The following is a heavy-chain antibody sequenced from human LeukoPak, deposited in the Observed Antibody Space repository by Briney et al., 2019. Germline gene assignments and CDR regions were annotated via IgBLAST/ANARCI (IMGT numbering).Heavy chain of an antibody. D-gene: IGHD2-15*01. CDR2: ISPDGSST. CDR1: GFTFSRYW. CDR3: TRACDSSCSLPHGMDV. J-gene: IGHJ6*02. Sequence: GGSLRLSCAASGFTFSRYWMHWVRHAPGKGLMWVSRISPDGSSTSFADSVKGRFTISRDNAKSTVYLQMSSLGAEDTAIYYCTRACDSSCSLPHGMDVWGQGTTVTVSS. V-gene: IGHV3-74*01.